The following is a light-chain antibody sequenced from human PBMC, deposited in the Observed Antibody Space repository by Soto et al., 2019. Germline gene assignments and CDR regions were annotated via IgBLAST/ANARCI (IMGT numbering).Light chain of an antibody. CDR1: QSISNH. CDR3: QQSYSTLDT. CDR2: AAS. V-gene: IGKV1-39*01. J-gene: IGKJ1*01. Sequence: DIQMTQSPSSLSASVEDRVIITCRASQSISNHLNWYQQKPGKAPKLLIYAASSLQSGVPSRFSGSGSGTDFTLTISSLQPEDFATYYCQQSYSTLDTFGQGTKVDIK.